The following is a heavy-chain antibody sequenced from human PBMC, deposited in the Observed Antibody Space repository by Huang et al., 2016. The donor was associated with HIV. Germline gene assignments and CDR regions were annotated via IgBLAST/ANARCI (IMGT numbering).Heavy chain of an antibody. CDR3: ARDPRIQSWLNFFDY. J-gene: IGHJ4*02. Sequence: EVQLVESGGGLVQPGGSLRLSCAASGFSISSNWMHWVRQAPGKGLVWVSRINSDGSRTSYADSVEGRFTISRDNAKNTLYLRMNSLRAEETAVYYCARDPRIQSWLNFFDYWGQGTLVSVSS. D-gene: IGHD3-22*01. CDR1: GFSISSNW. V-gene: IGHV3-74*01. CDR2: INSDGSRT.